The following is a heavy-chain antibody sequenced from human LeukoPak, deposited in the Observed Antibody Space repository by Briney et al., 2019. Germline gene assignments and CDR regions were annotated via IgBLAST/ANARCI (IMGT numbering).Heavy chain of an antibody. CDR2: INHSGST. CDR1: GGSFSGYY. J-gene: IGHJ4*02. CDR3: ARVKRRPDWFFDY. Sequence: SETLSLTCAVYGGSFSGYYWSWIRQPPGKGLEWIGEINHSGSTNYNPSLKSRVTISVDTSKNQFSLKLSSVTAADTAVYYCARVKRRPDWFFDYWGQGTLVTVSS. D-gene: IGHD3/OR15-3a*01. V-gene: IGHV4-34*01.